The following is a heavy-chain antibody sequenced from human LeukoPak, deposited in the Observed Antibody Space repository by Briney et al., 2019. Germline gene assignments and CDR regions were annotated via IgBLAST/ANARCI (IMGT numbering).Heavy chain of an antibody. V-gene: IGHV1-69*06. CDR2: IIPIFGTA. CDR1: GGTFSSYA. D-gene: IGHD2-2*01. J-gene: IGHJ4*02. Sequence: SVKVSCKASGGTFSSYAISWVRQAPGQGLEWMGRIIPIFGTANYAQKFQGRVTITADKSTSTAYMELSSLRSEDTAVYYCARDGWGYCSSTSCYPFDYWGEGTPVTVSS. CDR3: ARDGWGYCSSTSCYPFDY.